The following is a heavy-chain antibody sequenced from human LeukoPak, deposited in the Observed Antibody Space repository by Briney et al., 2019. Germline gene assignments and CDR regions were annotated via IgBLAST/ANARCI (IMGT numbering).Heavy chain of an antibody. D-gene: IGHD6-13*01. J-gene: IGHJ6*02. CDR3: AKDISAAAAFYAMDV. V-gene: IGHV3-21*01. CDR1: GFTFSDYT. CDR2: ISSSSNYI. Sequence: GGSLRLSCAASGFTFSDYTMNWVRQAPGKGLDWVSSISSSSNYIYYADSVKGRFTISRDNAKNSLYLQMNSLRVEDTAVYYCAKDISAAAAFYAMDVWGQGTTVTVSS.